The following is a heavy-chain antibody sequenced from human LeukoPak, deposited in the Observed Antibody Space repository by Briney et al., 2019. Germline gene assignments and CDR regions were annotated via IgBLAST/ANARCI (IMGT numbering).Heavy chain of an antibody. J-gene: IGHJ4*02. Sequence: GGSLRLSCAASGFTFSGYWMHWVRQAPGKGLVWVSRINSDGSSIRYAASVKGRFTISRDNAKNALYLQMNSLRAEDTAVYYCARVPYGDYVDYFDYWGQGTLVTVSS. CDR1: GFTFSGYW. CDR2: INSDGSSI. D-gene: IGHD4-17*01. CDR3: ARVPYGDYVDYFDY. V-gene: IGHV3-74*01.